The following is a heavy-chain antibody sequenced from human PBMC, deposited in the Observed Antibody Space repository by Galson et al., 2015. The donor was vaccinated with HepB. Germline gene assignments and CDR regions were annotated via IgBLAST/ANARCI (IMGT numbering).Heavy chain of an antibody. V-gene: IGHV3-48*03. Sequence: SLRLSCAASGFTFSSYEMNWVRQAPGKGLEWVSYISSSGTTIFYAGSVKGRFIISRDNAKKSVYLQMNSLSPEDTAVYYCAREHTSSSGRSFDCWGQGTLVTVSS. CDR1: GFTFSSYE. CDR3: AREHTSSSGRSFDC. D-gene: IGHD6-6*01. CDR2: ISSSGTTI. J-gene: IGHJ4*02.